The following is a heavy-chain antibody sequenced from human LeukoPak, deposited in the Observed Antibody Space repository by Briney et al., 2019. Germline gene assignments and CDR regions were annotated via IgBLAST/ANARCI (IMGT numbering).Heavy chain of an antibody. CDR2: IKEDGSEK. CDR1: GLTFSNYW. J-gene: IGHJ4*02. CDR3: ARDGYYDSSGYYEGMTVPYVY. D-gene: IGHD3-22*01. V-gene: IGHV3-7*01. Sequence: GGSLRLSCAASGLTFSNYWMTWVRQAPGKGLEWVADIKEDGSEKYYVDSVKGRFTISRDNAKNSLYLQMNSLRAEDTAVYYCARDGYYDSSGYYEGMTVPYVYWGQGTLVTVSS.